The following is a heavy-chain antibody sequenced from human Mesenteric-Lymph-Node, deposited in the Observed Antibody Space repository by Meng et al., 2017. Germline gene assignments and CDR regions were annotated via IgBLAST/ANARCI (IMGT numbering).Heavy chain of an antibody. CDR2: IWYDGSNK. CDR1: GFTFSSYG. CDR3: ARDLEKHDYGDLWQYYYYGMDV. D-gene: IGHD4-17*01. J-gene: IGHJ6*02. V-gene: IGHV3-33*01. Sequence: GGSLRLSCAASGFTFSSYGMHWVRQAPGKGLEWVAVIWYDGSNKYYADSVKGRFTISRDNSKNTLYLQMNSLRAEDTAVYYCARDLEKHDYGDLWQYYYYGMDVWGQGTTVTVSS.